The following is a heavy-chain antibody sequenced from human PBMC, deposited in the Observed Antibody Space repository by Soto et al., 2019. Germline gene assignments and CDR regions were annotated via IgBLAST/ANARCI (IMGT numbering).Heavy chain of an antibody. Sequence: PGGSLRLSCAASGXTFSSYGMHWVRQAPGKGLEWVAVISYDGSNKYYADSVKGRFTISRDNSKNTLYLQMNSLRAEDTAVYYCAKDWGLSGYRFQGTSYYYGMDVWGQGTTVTVSS. D-gene: IGHD3-22*01. CDR3: AKDWGLSGYRFQGTSYYYGMDV. V-gene: IGHV3-30*18. J-gene: IGHJ6*02. CDR1: GXTFSSYG. CDR2: ISYDGSNK.